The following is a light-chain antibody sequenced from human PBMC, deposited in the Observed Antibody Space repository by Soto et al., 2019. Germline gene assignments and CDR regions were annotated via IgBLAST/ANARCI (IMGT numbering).Light chain of an antibody. CDR3: QQYMRSVT. CDR2: GVY. CDR1: QSVDSTF. Sequence: EIVLTQSPGSLSLSPGERATLSCRASQSVDSTFFAWYQKKPGQAPRLLMYGVYKGATGIPDRFSGSGSETDFTFTISRREHEDFAEYYFQQYMRSVTFGQVTRVEIK. V-gene: IGKV3-20*01. J-gene: IGKJ1*01.